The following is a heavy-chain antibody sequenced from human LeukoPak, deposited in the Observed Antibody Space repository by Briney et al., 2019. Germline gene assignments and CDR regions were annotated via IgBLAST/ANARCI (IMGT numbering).Heavy chain of an antibody. V-gene: IGHV3-53*01. CDR1: GFTVSSNY. Sequence: PGGSLRLSCAASGFTVSSNYMSWGRQAPGKGLEWVSVIYSGGSTYYADSVKGRFTISRDNSRNTLYLQMNSLRAEDTAVYYCAREQTVTTQYSYYYYMDVWRKGTTVTVSS. CDR3: AREQTVTTQYSYYYYMDV. CDR2: IYSGGST. D-gene: IGHD4-11*01. J-gene: IGHJ6*03.